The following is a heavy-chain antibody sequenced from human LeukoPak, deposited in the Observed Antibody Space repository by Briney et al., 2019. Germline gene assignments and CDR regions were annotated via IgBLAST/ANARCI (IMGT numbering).Heavy chain of an antibody. Sequence: ASVKVSCKASGYTFTSYDINWVRQATGQGLEWMGWMNPNSGNTGYAQKFQGRVAMTRNTSISTAYMELSSLRAEDTAVYYCARAFSAAIRGDNYFDYWGQGTLVTVSS. CDR3: ARAFSAAIRGDNYFDY. V-gene: IGHV1-8*01. CDR2: MNPNSGNT. CDR1: GYTFTSYD. D-gene: IGHD2-2*01. J-gene: IGHJ4*02.